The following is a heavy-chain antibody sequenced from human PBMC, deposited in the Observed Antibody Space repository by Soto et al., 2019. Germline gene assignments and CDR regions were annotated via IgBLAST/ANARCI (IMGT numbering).Heavy chain of an antibody. CDR3: TATDSCGWYENWFDP. Sequence: EVQLVESGGGLVKPGGSLRLSCAASGFTFSNAWMNWVRQAPGKGLEWVGRIKSKTDGGTTDYAAPVKGRFTISRDDSKNTLYLQMNSLKTEDTAVYYCTATDSCGWYENWFDPWGQGTLVTVSS. CDR2: IKSKTDGGTT. J-gene: IGHJ5*02. D-gene: IGHD6-19*01. CDR1: GFTFSNAW. V-gene: IGHV3-15*07.